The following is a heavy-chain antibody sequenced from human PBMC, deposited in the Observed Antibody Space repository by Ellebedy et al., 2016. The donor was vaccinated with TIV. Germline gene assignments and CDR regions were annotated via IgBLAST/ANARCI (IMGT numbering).Heavy chain of an antibody. D-gene: IGHD3-9*01. J-gene: IGHJ5*01. CDR1: GYSFPTYW. CDR2: IDATDSYT. V-gene: IGHV5-10-1*01. CDR3: ARHRLRYFDWFES. Sequence: KVSCKGSGYSFPTYWISWVRQMPGQGLEWMGKIDATDSYTNYSPSFQGHVTISVDRSIGTAYLQWGSLKASDTAMYYCARHRLRYFDWFESWGQGTLVTVSS.